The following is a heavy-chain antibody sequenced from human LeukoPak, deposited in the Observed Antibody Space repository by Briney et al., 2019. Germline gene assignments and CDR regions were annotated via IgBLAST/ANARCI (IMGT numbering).Heavy chain of an antibody. CDR2: IRYDGSNK. Sequence: PGGSLRLSRAASGFTFSSYGMHWVRQAPGKGLEWVAFIRYDGSNKYYADSVKGRFTISRDNSKNTLYLQMNSLRAEDTAVYYCAVTMVRGGPTYYYYYGMDVWGQGTTVTVSS. CDR1: GFTFSSYG. CDR3: AVTMVRGGPTYYYYYGMDV. V-gene: IGHV3-30*02. D-gene: IGHD3-10*01. J-gene: IGHJ6*02.